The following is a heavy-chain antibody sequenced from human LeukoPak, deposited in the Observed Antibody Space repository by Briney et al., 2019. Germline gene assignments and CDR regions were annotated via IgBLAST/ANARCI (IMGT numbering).Heavy chain of an antibody. Sequence: LPGGSLRLSCAASGFTFSSYAMSWVRQAPGKGLEWVSAISGSGGSTYYADSVRGRFTISRDNSKNTLYLQMNSLRAEDTAVYYCAKGGAVAGNGYWGQGTLVTVSS. D-gene: IGHD6-19*01. J-gene: IGHJ4*02. V-gene: IGHV3-23*01. CDR2: ISGSGGST. CDR3: AKGGAVAGNGY. CDR1: GFTFSSYA.